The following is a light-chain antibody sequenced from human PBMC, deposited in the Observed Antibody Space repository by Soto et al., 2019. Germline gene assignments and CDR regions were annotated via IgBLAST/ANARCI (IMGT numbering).Light chain of an antibody. J-gene: IGLJ3*02. CDR3: AAWDDSLNGDRV. Sequence: QSVLTQPPSASGTPGQRVTISCSGSSSNIGSNTVNWYQQLPGTAPKLLIYSNNQRPSGVPDRVSGSKSGTSASLAIGGLQAEDEDDYYCAAWDDSLNGDRVFCGGTKLTVL. CDR1: SSNIGSNT. V-gene: IGLV1-44*01. CDR2: SNN.